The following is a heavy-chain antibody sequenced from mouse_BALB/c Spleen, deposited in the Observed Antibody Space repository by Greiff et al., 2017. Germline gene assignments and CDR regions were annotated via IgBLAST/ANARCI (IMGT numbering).Heavy chain of an antibody. V-gene: IGHV5-12-1*01. CDR1: GFAFSSYD. CDR3: ARHGDCFAC. Sequence: EVQLQESGGGLVKPGGSLKLSCAASGFAFSSYDMSWVRQTPEKRLEWVAYISSGGGSTYYPDTVKGRFTISRDNAKNTLYLQMSSLKSEDTAMYYCARHGDCFACWGQGTLVTVSA. CDR2: ISSGGGST. J-gene: IGHJ3*01.